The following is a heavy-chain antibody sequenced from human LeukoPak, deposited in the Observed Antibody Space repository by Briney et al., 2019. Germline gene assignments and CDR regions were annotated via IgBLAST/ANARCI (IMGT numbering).Heavy chain of an antibody. CDR1: GFTFSSYW. Sequence: PGGSLRLSCAASGFTFSSYWMSWVRQAPGKGLEWVANIKQDGSEKYYVDSVKGRFTISRDNAKNSLYLQMNSLRAEDTAVYYCARVVGSYYDWFDRWGQGTLVTVYS. V-gene: IGHV3-7*01. CDR2: IKQDGSEK. D-gene: IGHD1-26*01. CDR3: ARVVGSYYDWFDR. J-gene: IGHJ5*02.